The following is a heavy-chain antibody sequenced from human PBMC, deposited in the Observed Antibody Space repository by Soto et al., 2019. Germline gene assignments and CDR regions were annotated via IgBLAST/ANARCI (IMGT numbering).Heavy chain of an antibody. D-gene: IGHD5-12*01. CDR3: ARRARDGYNSPIDS. CDR1: GFTFIDYA. J-gene: IGHJ4*02. V-gene: IGHV3-23*01. CDR2: VSSGGSQT. Sequence: EVQLSESGGGLVQPGGSLRLSCTTSGFTFIDYAMNWVRQATGKGLEWVADVSSGGSQTWYGDSVKGRFSIARDISKSMVFLQLSSLRAEDTAVYYCARRARDGYNSPIDSWGQGTLVTVSS.